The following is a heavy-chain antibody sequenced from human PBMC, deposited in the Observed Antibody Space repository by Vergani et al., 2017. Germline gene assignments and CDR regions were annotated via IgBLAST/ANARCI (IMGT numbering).Heavy chain of an antibody. Sequence: EVQLLESGGGLVQPGGSLRLSCAASGFTFSSYAMSWVRQAPGKGLEWVSAISGSGGSTYYADSVKGRFTISRDNSKNTLYLQMNSLRAEDTAVYYCARDPYCSSTSCYIEGGWFDPWGQGTLVTVSS. CDR2: ISGSGGST. CDR1: GFTFSSYA. D-gene: IGHD2-2*02. J-gene: IGHJ5*02. V-gene: IGHV3-23*01. CDR3: ARDPYCSSTSCYIEGGWFDP.